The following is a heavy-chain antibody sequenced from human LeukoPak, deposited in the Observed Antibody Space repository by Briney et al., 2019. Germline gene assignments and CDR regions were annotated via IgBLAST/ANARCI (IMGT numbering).Heavy chain of an antibody. CDR2: IRGSGDRT. D-gene: IGHD1-26*01. Sequence: GGSLRLSCTASGFTFGDYAMSWVRQAPGKGLEWVSAIRGSGDRTHYADSVKGRFTISRDNSKNTLYLQMNSLRAEDTAVYYCAKDSKIVGATFRSYHYMDVWGKGTAVTVSS. V-gene: IGHV3-23*01. CDR1: GFTFGDYA. CDR3: AKDSKIVGATFRSYHYMDV. J-gene: IGHJ6*03.